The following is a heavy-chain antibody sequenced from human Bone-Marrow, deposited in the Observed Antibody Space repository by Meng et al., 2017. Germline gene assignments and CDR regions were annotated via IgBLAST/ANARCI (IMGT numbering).Heavy chain of an antibody. CDR3: AKAIGSSRRPWFDP. V-gene: IGHV3-23*01. J-gene: IGHJ5*02. D-gene: IGHD6-13*01. CDR2: ISGSGGST. CDR1: GFTFSSYA. Sequence: GESLKISCAASGFTFSSYAMSWVRQAPGKGLEWVSAISGSGGSTYYADSVKGRFTISRDNSKNTLYLQMNRLRAEDTAVYYCAKAIGSSRRPWFDPWGQGTLVTVSS.